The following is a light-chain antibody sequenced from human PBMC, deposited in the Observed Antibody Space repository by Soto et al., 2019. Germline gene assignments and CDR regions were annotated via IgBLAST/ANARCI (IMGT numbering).Light chain of an antibody. Sequence: EIVLTQSPATLSLSPGERATLSCRASQSVSSYLAWYQQKPGQAPRLLIYDASNRATGIPARCSGSGSGTAFTLAISSLEPEDFAVYYCQQRSNWPLSTFGQGTKLEIK. CDR3: QQRSNWPLST. J-gene: IGKJ2*01. CDR1: QSVSSY. V-gene: IGKV3-11*01. CDR2: DAS.